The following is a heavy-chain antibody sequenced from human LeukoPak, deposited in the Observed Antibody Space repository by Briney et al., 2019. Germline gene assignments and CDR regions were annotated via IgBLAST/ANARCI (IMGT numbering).Heavy chain of an antibody. CDR3: ARGKSYYYDSSGYYPFDY. D-gene: IGHD3-22*01. V-gene: IGHV4-38-2*02. CDR1: GYSISSGYC. CDR2: IYHDGRT. Sequence: PSETLSLTCTVSGYSISSGYCWGWIRQPPGKGLEWIGTIYHDGRTYFNPSLKSRVTISLDTSKNQFSLKLSSVTAADTAVYYCARGKSYYYDSSGYYPFDYWGQGTLVTVSS. J-gene: IGHJ4*02.